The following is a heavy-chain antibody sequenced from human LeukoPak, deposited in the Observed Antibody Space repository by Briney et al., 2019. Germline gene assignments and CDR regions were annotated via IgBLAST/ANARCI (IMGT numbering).Heavy chain of an antibody. J-gene: IGHJ4*02. CDR1: GFTFSFYA. CDR2: IGGSGGTT. D-gene: IGHD6-6*01. V-gene: IGHV3-23*01. Sequence: GGSLRLSCAASGFTFSFYALSWVRQAPGKGLEWVSDIGGSGGTTYYADSVKGRFTISRDNSKNTLYLQMNSLRAEDTAVYYCARHRSSWLIDYWGQGTLVTVSS. CDR3: ARHRSSWLIDY.